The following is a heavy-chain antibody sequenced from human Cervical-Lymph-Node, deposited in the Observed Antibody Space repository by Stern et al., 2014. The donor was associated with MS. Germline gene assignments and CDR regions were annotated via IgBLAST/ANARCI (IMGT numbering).Heavy chain of an antibody. D-gene: IGHD2-15*01. Sequence: VQPVESGAEVKKPGASVKVSCKASGYTFTSYGISWVRQAPGQGLEWMGWISAYNGNTNYAQKLQGRVTMTTDTSTSTAYMELRSLRSDDTAVYYCARLPKIVVVVAARGFGAFDIWGQGTMVTVSS. CDR1: GYTFTSYG. J-gene: IGHJ3*02. CDR2: ISAYNGNT. V-gene: IGHV1-18*01. CDR3: ARLPKIVVVVAARGFGAFDI.